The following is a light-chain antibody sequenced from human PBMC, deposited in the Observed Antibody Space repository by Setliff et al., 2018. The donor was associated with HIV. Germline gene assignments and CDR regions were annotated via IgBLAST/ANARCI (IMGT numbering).Light chain of an antibody. CDR2: DVS. Sequence: QSALTQPASVSGSPGQSITISCTGTSSDVGGYKYVSWYQQHPGKAPKLMIYDVSNRPSGVSDRFSGSKSGNTASLTISGLQTEDEADYYCCSYTSSLTYVFGTGTKVTVL. J-gene: IGLJ1*01. CDR3: CSYTSSLTYV. CDR1: SSDVGGYKY. V-gene: IGLV2-14*03.